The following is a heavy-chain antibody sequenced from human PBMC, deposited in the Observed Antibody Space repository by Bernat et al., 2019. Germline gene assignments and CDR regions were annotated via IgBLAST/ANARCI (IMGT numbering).Heavy chain of an antibody. J-gene: IGHJ4*02. CDR3: AREPADCSSTSCYCDY. Sequence: EVQLVESGGGLIQPGGSLRLSCAASGFTVSSNYMSWVRQAPGKGLEWVSVIYSGGSTYYADSVKGRFTISRDNSKNTLYLQMNSLRAEDTAVYYCAREPADCSSTSCYCDYWGQGTLVTVSS. CDR1: GFTVSSNY. V-gene: IGHV3-53*01. CDR2: IYSGGST. D-gene: IGHD2-2*01.